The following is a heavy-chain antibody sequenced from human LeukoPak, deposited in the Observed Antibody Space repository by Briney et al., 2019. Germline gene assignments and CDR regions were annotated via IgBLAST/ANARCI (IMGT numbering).Heavy chain of an antibody. J-gene: IGHJ4*02. CDR1: GESFSDYY. CDR2: INHTGST. CDR3: ARGHRGLGKVVPAAIGY. V-gene: IGHV4-34*01. Sequence: SETLSLTCAVYGESFSDYYWIWIRQPPGKGLEWIGEINHTGSTNYNPSLTSRVTTSVDTSDNQFSLKLSSVTAADTAVYCCARGHRGLGKVVPAAIGYWGQGTLVTVSS. D-gene: IGHD2-2*02.